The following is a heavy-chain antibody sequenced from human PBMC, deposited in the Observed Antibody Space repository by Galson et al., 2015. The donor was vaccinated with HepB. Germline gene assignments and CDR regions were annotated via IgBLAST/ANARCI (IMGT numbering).Heavy chain of an antibody. Sequence: TVSLTCTVSGGSISSGIYYWSGIRQPAGEGLEGMGRIYTRGSTNHNPSLKSRVTMSVETSKNHFPLKLRSATAADAAVYYCARTRGGSRLGFDPWGQGTLVTVSS. CDR2: IYTRGST. CDR1: GGSISSGIYY. J-gene: IGHJ5*02. CDR3: ARTRGGSRLGFDP. V-gene: IGHV4-61*02. D-gene: IGHD3-10*01.